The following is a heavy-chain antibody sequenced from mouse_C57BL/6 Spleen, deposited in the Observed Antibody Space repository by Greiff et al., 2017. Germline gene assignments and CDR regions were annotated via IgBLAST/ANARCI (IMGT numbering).Heavy chain of an antibody. V-gene: IGHV2-2*01. D-gene: IGHD4-1*01. J-gene: IGHJ2*01. CDR1: GFSLTSYG. CDR2: IWSGGST. CDR3: ARNRLAFDY. Sequence: QVQLQQSGPGLVQPSQSLSITCTVSGFSLTSYGVHWVRQSPGKGLEWLGVIWSGGSTDYNAAFISRLSISKDNSKSQVFFKMNSLQADDTAIYYCARNRLAFDYWGQGTTLTVSS.